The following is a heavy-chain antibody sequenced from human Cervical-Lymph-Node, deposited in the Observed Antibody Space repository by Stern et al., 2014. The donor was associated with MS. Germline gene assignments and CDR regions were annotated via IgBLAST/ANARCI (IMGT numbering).Heavy chain of an antibody. V-gene: IGHV1-18*01. CDR3: ARDSGYSSSWYPWYFDY. D-gene: IGHD6-13*01. J-gene: IGHJ4*02. CDR1: GYAFTSYG. CDR2: ISAYNGNT. Sequence: VQLLESGAEVKKPGASVKVSCKASGYAFTSYGISWVRQAPGQGLEWMAWISAYNGNTNYAQKLQGRVTMTTDTSTSTAYMELRSLRSDDTAVYYCARDSGYSSSWYPWYFDYWGQGTLVTVSS.